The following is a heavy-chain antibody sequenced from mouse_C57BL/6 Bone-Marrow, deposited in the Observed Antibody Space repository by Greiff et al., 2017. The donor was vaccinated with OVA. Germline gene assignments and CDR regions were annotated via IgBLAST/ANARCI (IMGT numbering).Heavy chain of an antibody. CDR1: GFSLTSYG. CDR3: ARHDSNYETFAY. J-gene: IGHJ3*01. CDR2: IWSDGST. Sequence: VQLQQSGPGLVAPSQSLSITCTVSGFSLTSYGVHWVRQPPGKGLEWLVVIWSDGSTTYNSARKSRLSISKDNSKSQVFLKMNSLQTDDTAMYYCARHDSNYETFAYWGQGTLVTVSA. V-gene: IGHV2-6-1*01. D-gene: IGHD2-5*01.